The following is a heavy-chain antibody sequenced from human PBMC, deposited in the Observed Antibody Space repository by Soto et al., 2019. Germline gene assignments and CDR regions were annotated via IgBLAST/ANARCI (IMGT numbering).Heavy chain of an antibody. J-gene: IGHJ6*02. V-gene: IGHV1-58*01. CDR3: AASXEQQLAPSPRYYYGMDV. Sequence: SVKVSCKASGFTFTSSAVQWVRQARGQRLEWIGWIVVGSGNTNYAQKFQERVTITRDMSTSTAYMELSSLRSEDTAVYYCAASXEQQLAPSPRYYYGMDVWGQGTTVTVSS. CDR1: GFTFTSSA. D-gene: IGHD6-13*01. CDR2: IVVGSGNT.